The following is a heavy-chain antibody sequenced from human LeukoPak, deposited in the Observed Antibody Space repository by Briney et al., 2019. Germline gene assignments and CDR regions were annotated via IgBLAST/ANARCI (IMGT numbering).Heavy chain of an antibody. V-gene: IGHV3-30*03. CDR1: GFIFTTYA. CDR3: ARVLSWNSGWPLDY. Sequence: GGSLRLSCAASGFIFTTYAMHWVRQAPGKGLEWVAIISYDGNYRNYADSVKGRFTISRDNSENTLYLQVNSLRAEDTAVYYCARVLSWNSGWPLDYWGQGTLVTVSS. CDR2: ISYDGNYR. J-gene: IGHJ4*02. D-gene: IGHD6-19*01.